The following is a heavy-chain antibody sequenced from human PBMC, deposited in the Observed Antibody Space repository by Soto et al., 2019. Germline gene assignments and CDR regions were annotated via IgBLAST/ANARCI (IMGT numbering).Heavy chain of an antibody. D-gene: IGHD5-18*01. Sequence: SETLSLTCTVSGGSISSSSYYWGWIRQPPGKGLEWIGSMYYSGSTYYNPSLKSRVTISVDTSKNQFSLKLSSVTAADTAVYYCARQLLDSSGYFDYWGQGTLVTVSS. V-gene: IGHV4-39*01. J-gene: IGHJ4*02. CDR3: ARQLLDSSGYFDY. CDR1: GGSISSSSYY. CDR2: MYYSGST.